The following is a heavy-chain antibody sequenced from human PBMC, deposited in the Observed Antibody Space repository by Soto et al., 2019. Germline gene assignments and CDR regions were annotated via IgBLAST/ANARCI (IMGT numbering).Heavy chain of an antibody. CDR2: IYYSGRT. J-gene: IGHJ4*02. D-gene: IGHD3-22*01. V-gene: IGHV4-39*07. Sequence: SETLSLTCTVSGGSISSSSYYWGWIRQPPGKGLEWSGSIYYSGRTYYDPSLKSRVTISVDTSKNQFSLKLSSVTAADTAVYYCARSYYDSSGMDYWGQGTLVTVSS. CDR1: GGSISSSSYY. CDR3: ARSYYDSSGMDY.